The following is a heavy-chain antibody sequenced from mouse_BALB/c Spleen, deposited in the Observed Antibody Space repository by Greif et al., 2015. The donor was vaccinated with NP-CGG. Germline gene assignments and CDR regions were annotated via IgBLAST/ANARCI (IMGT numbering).Heavy chain of an antibody. Sequence: EVQLQQSGPELVKPGASVKMSCKASGYTFTSYVMHWVKQKPGQGLEWIGYINPYNDGTKYNEKFKGKATLTSDKSSSTAYMELSSLTSEDSAVYYCARDGNYGGVDYWGQGTSVTVSS. V-gene: IGHV1-14*01. CDR1: GYTFTSYV. J-gene: IGHJ4*01. CDR2: INPYNDGT. CDR3: ARDGNYGGVDY. D-gene: IGHD2-1*01.